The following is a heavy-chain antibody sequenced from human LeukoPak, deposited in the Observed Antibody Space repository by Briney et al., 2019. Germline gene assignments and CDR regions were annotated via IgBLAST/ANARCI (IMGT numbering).Heavy chain of an antibody. CDR2: INHSGST. D-gene: IGHD3-3*01. CDR1: GGSFSGYY. J-gene: IGHJ3*02. Sequence: SETLSLTCAVYGGSFSGYYWSWIRQPPGKGLEWIGEINHSGSTNHNPSLKSRVTISVDTSKNQFSLKLSSVTAADTAVYYCARGLSGYNAFDIWGQGTMVTVSS. CDR3: ARGLSGYNAFDI. V-gene: IGHV4-34*01.